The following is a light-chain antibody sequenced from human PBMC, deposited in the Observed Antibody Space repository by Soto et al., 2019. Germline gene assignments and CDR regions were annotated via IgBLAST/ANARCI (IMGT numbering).Light chain of an antibody. Sequence: EIVLTQSPGSLSLSPGQRATLSCRASQSVDTTFFAWYQKKAGHAPRLLIYGASKRATGIPDRFSGSGSGTDFTLIISRLEAEDFAVYYYQHYIISVTFGQGTKVEIK. CDR3: QHYIISVT. CDR1: QSVDTTF. J-gene: IGKJ1*01. V-gene: IGKV3-20*01. CDR2: GAS.